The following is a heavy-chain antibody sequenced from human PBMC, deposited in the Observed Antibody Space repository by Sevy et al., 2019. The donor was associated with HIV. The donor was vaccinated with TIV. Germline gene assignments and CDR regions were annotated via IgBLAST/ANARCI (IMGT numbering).Heavy chain of an antibody. CDR3: AGHYYDSTGYYFPLDY. V-gene: IGHV3-30*04. Sequence: GSLRLSCAASGFTFSTYAMYWVRQAPGKGLEWVALISDHGNNKDYADSVKGRFTVSRDNSKNTLYLQMNSLRADDTAVYYCAGHYYDSTGYYFPLDYWGQGTLVTVSS. CDR2: ISDHGNNK. D-gene: IGHD3-22*01. CDR1: GFTFSTYA. J-gene: IGHJ4*02.